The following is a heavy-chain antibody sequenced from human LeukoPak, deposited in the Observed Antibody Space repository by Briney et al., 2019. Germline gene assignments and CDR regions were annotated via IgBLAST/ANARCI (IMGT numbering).Heavy chain of an antibody. V-gene: IGHV1-69*13. J-gene: IGHJ4*02. Sequence: SVTVSCKASGGTFSSYAISWVRQAPGQGLEWMGGIIPIFGTANYAQKFQGRVTITADESTSTAYMELSSLRSEDTAVYYCARANRVSYGDYNYFDYWGQGTLVTVSS. CDR3: ARANRVSYGDYNYFDY. CDR1: GGTFSSYA. CDR2: IIPIFGTA. D-gene: IGHD4-17*01.